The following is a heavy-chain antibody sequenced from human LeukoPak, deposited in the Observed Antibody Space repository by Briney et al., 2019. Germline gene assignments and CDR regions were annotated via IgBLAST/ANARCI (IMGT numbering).Heavy chain of an antibody. CDR3: AFSSYYFPGNYYYMDV. CDR2: ISGYNGTT. CDR1: GYTFTSYG. J-gene: IGHJ6*03. D-gene: IGHD1-26*01. V-gene: IGHV1-18*01. Sequence: GASVKVSCKASGYTFTSYGISWVRQAPGQGLEWMGWISGYNGTTNYAQNLQGRVTMTTDTSTSTVYMELRSLRSDDTAVYYCAFSSYYFPGNYYYMDVWGKGTTVTVSS.